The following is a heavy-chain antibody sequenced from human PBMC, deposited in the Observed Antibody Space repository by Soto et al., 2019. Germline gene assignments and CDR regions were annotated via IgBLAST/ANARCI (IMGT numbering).Heavy chain of an antibody. CDR1: DGSIGDLGCY. D-gene: IGHD6-19*01. Sequence: SQPMYLTKSVVDGSIGDLGCYRGRPRKPPGKGREWIGRIHYSGSTHYNPSLKSRVTISVDPSKSQFSLNLTSVTPADTSVYYCAKHMRAVAAPLAYWGQGTVVPVSP. V-gene: IGHV4-39*01. J-gene: IGHJ4*02. CDR2: IHYSGST. CDR3: AKHMRAVAAPLAY.